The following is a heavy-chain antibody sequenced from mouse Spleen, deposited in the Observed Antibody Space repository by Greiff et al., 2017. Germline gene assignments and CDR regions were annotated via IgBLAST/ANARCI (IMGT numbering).Heavy chain of an antibody. D-gene: IGHD1-1*01. Sequence: QVQLQQSGAELARPGASVKMSCKASGYTFTNYTMHWVKQRPGQGLEWIAYINPRSGYTNYNQTFRDKATLAADKSSSTAYMQLSSLTAEDSAVYYCVPYYYGGSYDYFDCWGQGTTLTVSS. CDR2: INPRSGYT. CDR1: GYTFTNYT. V-gene: IGHV1-4*01. CDR3: VPYYYGGSYDYFDC. J-gene: IGHJ2*01.